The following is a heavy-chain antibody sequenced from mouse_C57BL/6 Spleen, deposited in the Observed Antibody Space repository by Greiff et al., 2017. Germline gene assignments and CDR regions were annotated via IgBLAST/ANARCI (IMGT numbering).Heavy chain of an antibody. J-gene: IGHJ1*03. CDR3: ARSKGYDYDGYFDV. D-gene: IGHD2-4*01. Sequence: QVQLQQPGAELVKPGASVKLSCKASGYTFTSYWMHWVKQRPGQGLEWIGMIHPNSGSTNYNEKFKSKATLTVDKSSSTAYMQLSSLTSEDSAVYYCARSKGYDYDGYFDVWGTGTTVTVSS. CDR1: GYTFTSYW. V-gene: IGHV1-64*01. CDR2: IHPNSGST.